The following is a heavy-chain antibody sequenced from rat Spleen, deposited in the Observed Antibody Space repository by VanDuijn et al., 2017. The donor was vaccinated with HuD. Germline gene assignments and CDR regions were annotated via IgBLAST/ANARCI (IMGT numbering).Heavy chain of an antibody. J-gene: IGHJ2*01. CDR3: ARGAPDY. Sequence: VQLVESGGGLVQPGKSLKLSCSASGFTFSSYGMHWIRQAPGKGLDWVAYISSSSGTVYADAVKGRFTISRDNAKNTLYLQLNSLKSEDTAIYYCARGAPDYWGQGVMVTVSS. V-gene: IGHV5-62*01. CDR1: GFTFSSYG. CDR2: ISSSSGT.